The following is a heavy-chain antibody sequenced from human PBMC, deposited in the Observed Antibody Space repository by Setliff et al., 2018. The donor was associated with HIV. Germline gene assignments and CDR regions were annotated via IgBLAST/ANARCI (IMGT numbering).Heavy chain of an antibody. Sequence: PSETLSLTCSVSGGSINYYYWSWIRQPPGKNPEYIGYIHPSGETYYSPSLMSRLTISLDTANNRFSLRLTSATAADTAIYYCARKAADVSGGGMDVWGQGTTVTVSS. CDR2: IHPSGET. D-gene: IGHD2-15*01. V-gene: IGHV4-4*08. J-gene: IGHJ6*02. CDR3: ARKAADVSGGGMDV. CDR1: GGSINYYY.